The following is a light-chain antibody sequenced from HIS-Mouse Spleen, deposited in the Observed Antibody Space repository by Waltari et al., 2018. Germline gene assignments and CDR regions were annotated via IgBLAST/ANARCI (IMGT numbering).Light chain of an antibody. CDR3: CSYAGSSTFVV. J-gene: IGLJ2*01. CDR2: EGS. Sequence: QSALTQPASVSGSPGQSITISCTGTSSDVGSYNLVSWYQQHPGKAPKLMIYEGSKRASGVSNRFSGSQSGNTASLTISGLQAEDEADYYCCSYAGSSTFVVFGGGTKLTVL. V-gene: IGLV2-23*03. CDR1: SSDVGSYNL.